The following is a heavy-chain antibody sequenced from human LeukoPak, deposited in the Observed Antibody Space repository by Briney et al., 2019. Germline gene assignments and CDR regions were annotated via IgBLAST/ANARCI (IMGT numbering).Heavy chain of an antibody. V-gene: IGHV3-33*01. Sequence: GGSLRLSCAASGFTFSSYGMHWVRQTPGKGLEWVAVIWYDGSNKYYADSVKGRFTISRDNSKDTLYLQMNSLRAEDTAVYYCARGRAPSSSWCDYWGQGTLVTVSS. J-gene: IGHJ4*02. CDR3: ARGRAPSSSWCDY. CDR1: GFTFSSYG. CDR2: IWYDGSNK. D-gene: IGHD6-13*01.